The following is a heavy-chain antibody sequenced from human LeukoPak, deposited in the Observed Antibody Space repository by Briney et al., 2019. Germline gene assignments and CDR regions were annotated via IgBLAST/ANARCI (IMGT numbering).Heavy chain of an antibody. D-gene: IGHD7-27*01. CDR1: GFPFSSYW. J-gene: IGHJ6*02. V-gene: IGHV3-23*01. CDR3: AKDPLGGMDV. Sequence: GGSLRLSCVASGFPFSSYWMTWVRQAPGKGLEWVSAISGSGGSTYYADSVKGRFTISRDNSKNTLYLQMNSLRAEDTAVYYCAKDPLGGMDVWGQGTTVTVSS. CDR2: ISGSGGST.